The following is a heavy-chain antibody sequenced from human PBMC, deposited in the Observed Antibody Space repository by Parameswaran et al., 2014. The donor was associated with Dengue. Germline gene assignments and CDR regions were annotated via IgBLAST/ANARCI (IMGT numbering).Heavy chain of an antibody. CDR3: ARDIVVAPAAAYGMDV. CDR2: IIPIFGTA. J-gene: IGHJ6*02. D-gene: IGHD2-2*01. Sequence: VRQAPGKGLEWMGVIIPIFGTANYAQKFQGRVTITADKSTTTAYMELSSLRSDDTAVYYCARDIVVAPAAAYGMDVWGQGTTVTVSS. V-gene: IGHV1-69*06.